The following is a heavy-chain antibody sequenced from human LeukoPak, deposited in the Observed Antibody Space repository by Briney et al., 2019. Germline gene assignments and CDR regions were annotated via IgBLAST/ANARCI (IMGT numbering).Heavy chain of an antibody. CDR1: GYTFTGYY. CDR2: INPNSGGT. J-gene: IGHJ4*02. D-gene: IGHD3-22*01. V-gene: IGHV1-2*02. CDR3: ARHYYDSSGYYPALGY. Sequence: ASVKVSCKASGYTFTGYYMHWVRQAPGQGLEWMGWINPNSGGTNYAQKFQGRATMTRDTSISTAYMELSRLRSDDTAVYYCARHYYDSSGYYPALGYWGQGTLVTVSS.